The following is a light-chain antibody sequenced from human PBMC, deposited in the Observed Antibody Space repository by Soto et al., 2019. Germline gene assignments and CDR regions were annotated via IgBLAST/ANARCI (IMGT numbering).Light chain of an antibody. CDR3: QQTNSFPYT. J-gene: IGKJ3*01. V-gene: IGKV1-12*01. CDR1: ESIDNW. Sequence: DIQMTQSPSTLSASVGDTVTITCLASESIDNWLAWYQQKPGKAPKLLIFAASSLQSGVPSRFSGSRSGPDFTLTISSLQPEDFATYYCQQTNSFPYTFGPGTKVDIK. CDR2: AAS.